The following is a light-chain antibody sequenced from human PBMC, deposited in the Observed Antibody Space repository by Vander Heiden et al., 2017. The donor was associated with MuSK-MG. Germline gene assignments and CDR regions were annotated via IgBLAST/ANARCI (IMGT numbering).Light chain of an antibody. Sequence: QSALTQPASVSGSPGQSITISCTGTSSDVGSYNLVSWYQQHPGKAPKLMIYEGSKRPSGVSNRFSGSKSGNTASLTISGLQAEDEADDYCCSYAGSSTVFGGGTNLTVL. J-gene: IGLJ2*01. V-gene: IGLV2-23*01. CDR1: SSDVGSYNL. CDR2: EGS. CDR3: CSYAGSSTV.